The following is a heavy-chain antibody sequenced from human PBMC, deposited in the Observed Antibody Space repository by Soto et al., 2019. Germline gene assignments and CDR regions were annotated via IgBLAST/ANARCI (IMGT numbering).Heavy chain of an antibody. CDR2: IYYSGST. J-gene: IGHJ3*02. V-gene: IGHV4-31*03. D-gene: IGHD3-10*01. Sequence: SETLSLTCTVSGGSISSGGYYWSWIRQHPGKGLEWIGYIYYSGSTYYNPSLKSRVTISVDTSKNQFSLKLSSVTAADTAVYYCARGLTPYGRKDAFDIWGQGTMVTVSS. CDR3: ARGLTPYGRKDAFDI. CDR1: GGSISSGGYY.